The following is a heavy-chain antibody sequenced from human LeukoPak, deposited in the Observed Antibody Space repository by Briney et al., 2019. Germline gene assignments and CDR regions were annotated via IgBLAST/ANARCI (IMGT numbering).Heavy chain of an antibody. CDR2: IIPILGIA. Sequence: SVKVSCKASGYTFTSYAISWVRQAPGQGLEWMGRIIPILGIANYAQKFQGRVTITADKSTSTAYMELSSLRSEDTAVYYCARDQRSTDYYYGMDVWGQGTTVTVSS. D-gene: IGHD2-2*01. CDR1: GYTFTSYA. CDR3: ARDQRSTDYYYGMDV. V-gene: IGHV1-69*04. J-gene: IGHJ6*02.